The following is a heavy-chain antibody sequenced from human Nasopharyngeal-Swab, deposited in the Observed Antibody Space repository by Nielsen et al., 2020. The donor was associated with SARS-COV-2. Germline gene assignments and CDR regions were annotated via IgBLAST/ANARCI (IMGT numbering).Heavy chain of an antibody. J-gene: IGHJ3*02. V-gene: IGHV1-18*01. CDR2: ISAYNGNT. D-gene: IGHD3-9*01. Sequence: ASVKVSCKASGYTFTSYGISWVRQAPGQGGEGMGWISAYNGNTNYAQKLQGRVTMTTDTSTSTDYMELRSLRSDDTAVYYCARGGGYYDILTGSPPVAFDIWGQGTMVTVSS. CDR1: GYTFTSYG. CDR3: ARGGGYYDILTGSPPVAFDI.